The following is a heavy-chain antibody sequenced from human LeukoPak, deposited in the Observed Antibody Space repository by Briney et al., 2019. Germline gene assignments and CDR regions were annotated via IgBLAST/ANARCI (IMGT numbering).Heavy chain of an antibody. Sequence: GGSLRLSCAASGFTFDDYAMHWVRQAPGKGLEWVSGINWNSDNIGYADSVKGRFTISRDNAKNSLYLQMNSLRAEDTAVYYCARASGYQANWFDPWGQGTLVTVSS. CDR3: ARASGYQANWFDP. D-gene: IGHD5-12*01. CDR2: INWNSDNI. J-gene: IGHJ5*02. V-gene: IGHV3-9*01. CDR1: GFTFDDYA.